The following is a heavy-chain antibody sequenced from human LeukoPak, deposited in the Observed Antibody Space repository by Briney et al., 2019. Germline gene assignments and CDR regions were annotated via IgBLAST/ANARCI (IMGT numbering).Heavy chain of an antibody. D-gene: IGHD2/OR15-2a*01. Sequence: TGGSLRLSCAASGFTFSTYGMSWVRQASGKGLEWVSRIRSKANNYATAYAASVQGRFTISRDDSKNTAYLQMNSLKTEDTAVYYCTRLSAGGMDVWGQGTTVTVSS. CDR3: TRLSAGGMDV. V-gene: IGHV3-73*01. CDR2: IRSKANNYAT. J-gene: IGHJ6*02. CDR1: GFTFSTYG.